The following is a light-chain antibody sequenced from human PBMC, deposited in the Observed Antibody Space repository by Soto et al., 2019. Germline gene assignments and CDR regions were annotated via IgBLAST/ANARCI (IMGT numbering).Light chain of an antibody. CDR2: GAS. V-gene: IGKV3-15*01. J-gene: IGKJ3*01. CDR3: QQYHNWPFT. Sequence: EIVMTQSPATLSVSPGERATLSCRASQSISSNLAWYQQKPGQAPRLLIYGASTRDTGIPDTFSGSGSGTEFKLTSISLQSEDFEVYYCQQYHNWPFTFGPGTKVDIK. CDR1: QSISSN.